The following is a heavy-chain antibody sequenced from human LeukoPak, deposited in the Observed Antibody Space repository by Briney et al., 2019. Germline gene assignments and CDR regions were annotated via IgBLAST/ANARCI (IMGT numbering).Heavy chain of an antibody. V-gene: IGHV3-66*01. CDR3: ARSGYVMDYFDY. D-gene: IGHD5-12*01. CDR1: GLSVSNSY. J-gene: IGHJ4*02. CDR2: IYSGGRT. Sequence: GGSLRLSCAASGLSVSNSYISWVRHAPGKGLEWVSVIYSGGRTYYADSVRGRFTISRDNAKNSLYLQMNSLRAEDTAVYYCARSGYVMDYFDYWGQGTLVTVSS.